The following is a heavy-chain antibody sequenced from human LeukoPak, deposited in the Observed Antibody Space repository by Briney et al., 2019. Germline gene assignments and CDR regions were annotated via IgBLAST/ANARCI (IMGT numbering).Heavy chain of an antibody. J-gene: IGHJ4*02. V-gene: IGHV4-4*02. CDR2: MYLSGTT. CDR3: AGLVGRYSSGLYYYYFDY. CDR1: GDSINSLDL. D-gene: IGHD3-22*01. Sequence: SETLSLTCTVSGDSINSLDLWSWVRQPPGKGLEWIGEMYLSGTTHSNPSVKSRVTISIDKSKNQFFLNLSSVTAADTVVYYCAGLVGRYSSGLYYYYFDYWGQGTLVTVSS.